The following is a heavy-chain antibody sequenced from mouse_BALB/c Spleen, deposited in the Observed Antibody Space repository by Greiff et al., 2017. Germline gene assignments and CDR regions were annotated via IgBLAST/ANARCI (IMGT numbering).Heavy chain of an antibody. CDR2: INPDSSTI. CDR1: GFDFSRYW. J-gene: IGHJ4*01. V-gene: IGHV4-1*02. Sequence: EVKLMESGGGLVQPGGSLKLSCAASGFDFSRYWMSWVRQAPGKGLEWIGEINPDSSTINYTPSLKDKFIISRDNAKNTLYLQMSKVRSEDTALYYCARQGTTATLYAMDYWGQGTSVTVSS. CDR3: ARQGTTATLYAMDY. D-gene: IGHD1-2*01.